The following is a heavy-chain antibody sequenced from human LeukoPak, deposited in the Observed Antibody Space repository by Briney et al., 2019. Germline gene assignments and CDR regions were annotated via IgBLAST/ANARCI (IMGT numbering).Heavy chain of an antibody. J-gene: IGHJ4*02. CDR2: IYSGGST. CDR1: GFTVSSNY. Sequence: GGSLRLSCAASGFTVSSNYMSWVRQAPGEGLEWVSVIYSGGSTYYADSVKGRFTISRDNSKNTLYLQMNSLRAEDTAVYYCARLYYYDSSGYYSHWGQGTLVTVSS. D-gene: IGHD3-22*01. V-gene: IGHV3-53*01. CDR3: ARLYYYDSSGYYSH.